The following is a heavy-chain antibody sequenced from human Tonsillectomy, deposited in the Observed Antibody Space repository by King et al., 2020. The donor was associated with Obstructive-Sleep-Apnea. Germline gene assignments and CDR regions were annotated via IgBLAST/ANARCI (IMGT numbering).Heavy chain of an antibody. D-gene: IGHD3-3*02. CDR3: VKGRHFYYYGIDV. J-gene: IGHJ6*02. Sequence: VQLLESGGAVVQPGGSLRLSCAASGFTFDDYTMHWVRQAPGKGLEWVSLITWDGGATFYADSVKGRFTISRDNTNNSLYLQMNTLRADDTALYYCVKGRHFYYYGIDVWGQGTTVTVSS. CDR2: ITWDGGAT. V-gene: IGHV3-43*01. CDR1: GFTFDDYT.